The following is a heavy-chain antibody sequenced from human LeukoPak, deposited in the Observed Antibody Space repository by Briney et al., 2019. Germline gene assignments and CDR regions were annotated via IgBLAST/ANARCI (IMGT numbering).Heavy chain of an antibody. D-gene: IGHD3-22*01. V-gene: IGHV1-2*02. CDR2: INPNSGGT. CDR1: GYTFTGYY. J-gene: IGHJ1*01. Sequence: GASVKVSCKASGYTFTGYYMHWVRQAPGQGLEWMGWINPNSGGTNYAQKFQGRVTMTRDTSISTAYMELSRLTSDDTAVYYCARGYYDSSGFEYFQDWGQGTLVTVS. CDR3: ARGYYDSSGFEYFQD.